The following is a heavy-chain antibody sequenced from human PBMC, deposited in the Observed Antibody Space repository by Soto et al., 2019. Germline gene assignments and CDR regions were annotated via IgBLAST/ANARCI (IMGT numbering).Heavy chain of an antibody. CDR2: IIPLFGTT. V-gene: IGHV1-69*06. CDR1: GDTFKNCV. D-gene: IGHD6-19*01. Sequence: QVQVVQSGVEVRRPGSSVKVSCKASGDTFKNCVISWVRQAPGQGLEWMGGIIPLFGTTDSAQRYQRRLTMTTDTSSTTACMALSRLRSQDTPTYDGAPDLGSGKRAVFWCQATTVIVSS. CDR3: APDLGSGKRAVF. J-gene: IGHJ6*02.